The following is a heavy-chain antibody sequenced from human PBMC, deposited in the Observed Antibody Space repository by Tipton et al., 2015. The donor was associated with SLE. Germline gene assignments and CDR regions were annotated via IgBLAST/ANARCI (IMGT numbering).Heavy chain of an antibody. D-gene: IGHD6-19*01. V-gene: IGHV4-34*01. CDR2: ANHSGST. CDR1: GGSFSGYY. J-gene: IGHJ5*02. Sequence: TLSLTCAVYGGSFSGYYWSWIRQPPGKGLEWIGEANHSGSTNYNPSLKSRVTISVDTSKNQFSLKLSSVTAADTAVYYCARGRIAVGFDPWGQGTLVTVSS. CDR3: ARGRIAVGFDP.